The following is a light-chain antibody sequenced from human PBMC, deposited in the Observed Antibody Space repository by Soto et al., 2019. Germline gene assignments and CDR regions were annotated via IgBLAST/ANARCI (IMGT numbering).Light chain of an antibody. J-gene: IGLJ1*01. CDR3: QSYDSSLSFYV. CDR2: GNS. Sequence: QSVLTQPPSVSGAPGQRVTISCTGSSSNIGAGYDVHWYQQLPVTAPKLLIYGNSNRPSGVPDRFSGSKSGTSASLAITGLQAEDEADYYCQSYDSSLSFYVFGTGTKVTVL. V-gene: IGLV1-40*01. CDR1: SSNIGAGYD.